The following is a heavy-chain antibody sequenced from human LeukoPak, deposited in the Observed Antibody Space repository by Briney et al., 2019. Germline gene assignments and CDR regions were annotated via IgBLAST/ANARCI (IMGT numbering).Heavy chain of an antibody. J-gene: IGHJ4*02. CDR1: GFTFSSYS. V-gene: IGHV3-21*01. CDR3: ARDKHPMVRGVNGDFDY. D-gene: IGHD3-10*01. Sequence: GGSLRLSCAASGFTFSSYSMNWVRQAPGKGLEWVSSISSSSSYIYYADSVKGRFTISRDNAKNSLYLQMNSLRAEDTAVYYCARDKHPMVRGVNGDFDYWGQGTLVTVSS. CDR2: ISSSSSYI.